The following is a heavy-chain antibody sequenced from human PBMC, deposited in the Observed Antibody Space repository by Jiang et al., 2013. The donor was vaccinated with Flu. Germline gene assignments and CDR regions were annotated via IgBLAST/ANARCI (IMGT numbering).Heavy chain of an antibody. J-gene: IGHJ6*02. CDR3: ARDLELRFVGQQPDYYYYGMDV. Sequence: SGAEVKKPGASVKVSCKASGYTFTSYYMHWVRQAPGQGLEWMGIINPSGGSTSYAQKFQGRVTMTRDTSTSTVYMELSSLRSEDTAVYYCARDLELRFVGQQPDYYYYGMDVWGQGTTVTVSS. V-gene: IGHV1-46*03. D-gene: IGHD6-13*01. CDR2: INPSGGST. CDR1: GYTFTSYY.